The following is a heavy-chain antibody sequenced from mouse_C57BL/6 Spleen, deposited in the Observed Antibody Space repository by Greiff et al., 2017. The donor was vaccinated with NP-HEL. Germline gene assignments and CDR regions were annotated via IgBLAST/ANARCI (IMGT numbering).Heavy chain of an antibody. V-gene: IGHV1-82*01. CDR3: ASTVVNYAMDY. J-gene: IGHJ4*01. CDR2: IYPGDGDT. CDR1: GYAFSSSW. D-gene: IGHD1-1*01. Sequence: VKLQQSGPELVKPGASVKISCKASGYAFSSSWMNWVKQRPGKGLEWIGRIYPGDGDTNYNGKFKGKATLTADKSSSTAYMQLSSLTSEDSAVYFCASTVVNYAMDYWGQGTSVTVSS.